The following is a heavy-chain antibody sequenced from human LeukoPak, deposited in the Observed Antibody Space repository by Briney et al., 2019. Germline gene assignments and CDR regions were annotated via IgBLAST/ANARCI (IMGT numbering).Heavy chain of an antibody. CDR3: AKESSRYYYYYMDV. J-gene: IGHJ6*03. CDR1: GFTFSSYE. CDR2: ISGSGGST. Sequence: GGSLRLSCAASGFTFSSYEMNWVRQAPGKGLEWVSAISGSGGSTYYADSVKGRFTISRDNSKNTLYLQMNSLRAEDTAVYYCAKESSRYYYYYMDVWGKGTTVTISS. V-gene: IGHV3-23*01.